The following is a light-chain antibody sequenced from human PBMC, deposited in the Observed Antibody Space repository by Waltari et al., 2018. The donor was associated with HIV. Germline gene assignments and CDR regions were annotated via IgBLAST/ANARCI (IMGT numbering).Light chain of an antibody. J-gene: IGKJ5*01. CDR2: GAS. CDR1: QSVSPY. CDR3: QQYGRSPIT. V-gene: IGKV3-20*01. Sequence: ETVLTQSPGTLSLSPGERATLSCRPTQSVSPYLAWYQQKPGQAPRPLIYGASSRATGIPDRFSGSGSGTDFTLTISRLGPEDFAVYYCQQYGRSPITFGQGTRLEIK.